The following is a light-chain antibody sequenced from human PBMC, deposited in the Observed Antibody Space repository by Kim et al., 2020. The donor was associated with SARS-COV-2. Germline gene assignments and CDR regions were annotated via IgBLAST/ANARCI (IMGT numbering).Light chain of an antibody. CDR3: QHYSSSPGT. Sequence: SPGERATLSCRASQNVVTNYLAWYQQRPGQAPRLLIYGASSRATDIPDRFTGSGSGTDFTLTISRLEPEDFAVYYCQHYSSSPGTFGQGTRLEIK. CDR2: GAS. J-gene: IGKJ5*01. CDR1: QNVVTNY. V-gene: IGKV3-20*01.